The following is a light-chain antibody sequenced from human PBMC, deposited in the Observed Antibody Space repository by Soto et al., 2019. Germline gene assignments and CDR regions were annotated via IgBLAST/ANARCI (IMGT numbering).Light chain of an antibody. CDR1: QPIGGDY. J-gene: IGKJ2*01. CDR3: QHYGSWYS. Sequence: VLTQSPDIVSMSRGERATISCRASQPIGGDYLAWYQQRPGQAPRLLMFGVYTRAAGISDRFSGTGSGTDFNLTINRLEPEDVADYYCQHYGSWYSFGQGTQVEI. V-gene: IGKV3-20*01. CDR2: GVY.